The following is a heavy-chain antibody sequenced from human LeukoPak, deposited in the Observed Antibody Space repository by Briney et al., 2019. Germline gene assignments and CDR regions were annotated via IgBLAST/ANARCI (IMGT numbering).Heavy chain of an antibody. V-gene: IGHV3-23*01. J-gene: IGHJ4*02. CDR2: ISGSGGST. Sequence: GGSLRLSCAASGFTFSSYAMSWVRQAPGKGLEWVSAISGSGGSTYYADSVKGRFTISRDNSKNTLYLQMNSLRAEDTAVYYCARDSSGYPAAYYFDYWGQGTLVTVSS. D-gene: IGHD3-22*01. CDR3: ARDSSGYPAAYYFDY. CDR1: GFTFSSYA.